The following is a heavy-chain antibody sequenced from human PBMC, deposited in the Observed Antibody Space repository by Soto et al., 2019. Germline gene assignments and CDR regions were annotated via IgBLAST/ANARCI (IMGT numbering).Heavy chain of an antibody. CDR3: ASRDPGTSVDY. CDR2: IYRTGST. CDR1: GGSFTSNNW. Sequence: SETLSLTCSVSGGSFTSNNWWTWVRQPPGQGLEWIGEIYRTGSTNYNPSLKSRVTISLDKSENQFSLKVTSLTAADTAVYYCASRDPGTSVDYWGQGTLVTVSS. V-gene: IGHV4-4*02. D-gene: IGHD1-7*01. J-gene: IGHJ4*02.